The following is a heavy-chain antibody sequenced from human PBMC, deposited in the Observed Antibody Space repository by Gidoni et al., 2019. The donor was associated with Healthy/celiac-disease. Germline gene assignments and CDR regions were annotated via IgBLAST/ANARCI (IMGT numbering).Heavy chain of an antibody. Sequence: QLQLQESGPGLVKPSETLSLTCTVSGGSISSSSYYWGWIRQPPGKGLEWIGSIYYSGSTYYNPSLKSRVTISVDTSKNQFSLKLSSVTAADTAVYYCARDVGYCSGGSCYEELYGDYWGQGTLVTVSS. CDR3: ARDVGYCSGGSCYEELYGDY. CDR2: IYYSGST. J-gene: IGHJ4*02. V-gene: IGHV4-39*07. D-gene: IGHD2-15*01. CDR1: GGSISSSSYY.